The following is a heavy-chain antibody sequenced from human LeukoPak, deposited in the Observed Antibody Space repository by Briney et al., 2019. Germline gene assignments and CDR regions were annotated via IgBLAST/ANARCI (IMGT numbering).Heavy chain of an antibody. J-gene: IGHJ6*03. CDR3: ARVGGGYYYYYMDV. CDR1: GGSISSYY. CDR2: IYYSGST. V-gene: IGHV4-59*01. Sequence: SETRSLTCTISGGSISSYYWSWIRQPPGKGLEWIGYIYYSGSTNYNPTLKSRVTISVDTSKNQFSLKLSSVTAADTAVYYCARVGGGYYYYYMDVWGKGTTVTVSS. D-gene: IGHD3-10*01.